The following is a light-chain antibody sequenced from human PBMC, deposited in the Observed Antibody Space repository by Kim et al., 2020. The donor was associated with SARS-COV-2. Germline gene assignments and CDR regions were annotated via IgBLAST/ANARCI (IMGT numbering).Light chain of an antibody. V-gene: IGLV7-46*01. CDR3: LLSYSGARARV. CDR1: TGAVTSGHY. CDR2: EPS. Sequence: GTVSVTCGARTGAVTSGHYPYWFQQKPGQAPRTLIYEPSNKHSWTPARFSGSLLGGKAALTLSGAQPEDEAEYYCLLSYSGARARVFGGGTKLTVL. J-gene: IGLJ3*02.